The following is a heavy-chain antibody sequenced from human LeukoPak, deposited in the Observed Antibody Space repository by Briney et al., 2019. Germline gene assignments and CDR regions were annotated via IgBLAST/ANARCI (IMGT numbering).Heavy chain of an antibody. V-gene: IGHV3-30*02. CDR3: ARDGGQPYAFDI. D-gene: IGHD4-23*01. Sequence: GGSLRLSCAASGFTFSSYGMHWVRQAPGKGLEWVAFIRYDGSNKYYADSVKGRFTISRDNSKNTLYLQMNSLRAEDTAVYYCARDGGQPYAFDIWGQGTMVTVSS. CDR2: IRYDGSNK. CDR1: GFTFSSYG. J-gene: IGHJ3*02.